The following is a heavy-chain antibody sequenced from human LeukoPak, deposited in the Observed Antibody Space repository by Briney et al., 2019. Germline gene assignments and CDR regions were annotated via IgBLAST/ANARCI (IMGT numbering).Heavy chain of an antibody. V-gene: IGHV1-69*13. Sequence: SVKVSCKASGGTFSSYAISWVRQAPGQGLEWMGGIIPIFGTANYAQKFQGRVTITADESTSTAYMELSSLRSEDTAVYYCALPPSYGSGSYGDYWGQGTLVTVSS. J-gene: IGHJ4*02. CDR1: GGTFSSYA. CDR2: IIPIFGTA. CDR3: ALPPSYGSGSYGDY. D-gene: IGHD3-10*01.